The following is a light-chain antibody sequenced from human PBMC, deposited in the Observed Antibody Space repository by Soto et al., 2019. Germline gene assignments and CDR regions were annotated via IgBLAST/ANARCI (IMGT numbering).Light chain of an antibody. CDR2: AAS. J-gene: IGKJ4*01. CDR3: LQDNNYPLT. Sequence: IQMTQSPSTLSGSGGDRVTITCRASQGIGNDLGWYQQKSGKAPKLLIYAASNLQSGVPSRFSGSGSGTDFTLTISGLQPEDVATYYCLQDNNYPLTFGGGTKVDIK. V-gene: IGKV1-6*01. CDR1: QGIGND.